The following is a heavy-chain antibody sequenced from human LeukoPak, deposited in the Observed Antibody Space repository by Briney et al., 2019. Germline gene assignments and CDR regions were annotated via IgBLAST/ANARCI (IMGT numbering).Heavy chain of an antibody. CDR1: GGSISSYY. J-gene: IGHJ6*03. CDR2: IYTSGST. V-gene: IGHV4-4*07. CDR3: ARAEEQLHYYYYMDV. D-gene: IGHD6-13*01. Sequence: SETLSLTCTVSGGSISSYYWSWIRQPAGKGLEGIGRIYTSGSTNYNPSLKSRVTMSVDTSKNQFSLKLSSVTAADTAVYYCARAEEQLHYYYYMDVWGKGTTVTVSS.